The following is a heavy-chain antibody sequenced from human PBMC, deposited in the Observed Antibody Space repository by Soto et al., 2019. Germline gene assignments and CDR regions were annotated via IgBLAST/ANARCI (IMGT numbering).Heavy chain of an antibody. V-gene: IGHV4-4*02. CDR3: APVSSFRGDFDV. CDR1: GGSVISSSW. CDR2: IYHAGSP. J-gene: IGHJ3*01. Sequence: HLQESGPGLVKPSGTLSLTCGVSGGSVISSSWWTWVRQSPEKGLEWIGEIYHAGSPNYNPSFQSRINISLDRSKNTLSLRLTSVTAADVASYYCAPVSSFRGDFDVWGQGTTFTVS. D-gene: IGHD2-21*01.